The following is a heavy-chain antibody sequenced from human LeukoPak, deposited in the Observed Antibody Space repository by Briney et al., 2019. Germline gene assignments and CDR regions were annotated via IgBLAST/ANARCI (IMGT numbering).Heavy chain of an antibody. J-gene: IGHJ3*02. CDR2: ISSGGTTI. CDR1: GFTFSTYE. V-gene: IGHV3-48*03. Sequence: GGSLRPSCAASGFTFSTYELYWLRQAPGKGLEWISYISSGGTTIKYADSVRGRFTISRDDGRESLYLQMNSLRVEDTAIYYCGASRQYVGAFDIWGQGTLVSVSS. CDR3: GASRQYVGAFDI. D-gene: IGHD3-16*01.